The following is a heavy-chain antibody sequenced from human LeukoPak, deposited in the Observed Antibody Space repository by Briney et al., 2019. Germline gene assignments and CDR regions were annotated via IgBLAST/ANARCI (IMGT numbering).Heavy chain of an antibody. D-gene: IGHD2-15*01. V-gene: IGHV3-23*01. CDR1: GFTFSSYA. Sequence: GGSLRLSCAASGFTFSSYAMSWVRQAPGKGLEWVSAISGSGGSTYYADSVKGRFTISRDNSKNTLYLQMNSLRAEDTAVYYCAKDRNIVVVVAASGRSAFDIWGQGTMVTVSS. CDR2: ISGSGGST. J-gene: IGHJ3*02. CDR3: AKDRNIVVVVAASGRSAFDI.